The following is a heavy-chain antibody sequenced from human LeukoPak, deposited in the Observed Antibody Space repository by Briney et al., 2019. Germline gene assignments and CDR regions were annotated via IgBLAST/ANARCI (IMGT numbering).Heavy chain of an antibody. Sequence: SETLSLTCTVSGGSISSYYWSCIRQPPGKGLEWSGCIHYSGSTNYNPSLKSRVPISVDTSKNQFSLKLSSVTAADTAVYYCARTKLKLAAAALYYFDYWGQGTLVTVSS. D-gene: IGHD6-13*01. V-gene: IGHV4-59*08. CDR1: GGSISSYY. CDR3: ARTKLKLAAAALYYFDY. J-gene: IGHJ4*02. CDR2: IHYSGST.